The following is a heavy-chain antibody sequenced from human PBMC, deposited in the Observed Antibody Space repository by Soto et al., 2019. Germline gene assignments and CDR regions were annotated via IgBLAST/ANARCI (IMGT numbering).Heavy chain of an antibody. D-gene: IGHD6-19*01. CDR1: GDSVSSTSAA. J-gene: IGHJ4*02. Sequence: SQTLSLTCAISGDSVSSTSAAWSWIRQSPSRGLEWLGRTYYRSKWYSDYAVSVKSRITINPDTSKNQFSLQLNSVTPEDTAVYYCARGSYYSGWVWGQGTLATVSS. V-gene: IGHV6-1*01. CDR3: ARGSYYSGWV. CDR2: TYYRSKWYS.